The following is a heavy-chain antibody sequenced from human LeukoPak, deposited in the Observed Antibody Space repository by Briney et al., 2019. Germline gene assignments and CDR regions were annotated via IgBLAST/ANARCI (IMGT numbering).Heavy chain of an antibody. V-gene: IGHV3-23*01. J-gene: IGHJ4*02. CDR2: ISAGGSNT. Sequence: RGSLRLSCAAFVFQFSNYAMASVPQAPGKGLEWVSVISAGGSNTDYADSVKGRFTISRDDSKNTVSLQMNSLRAEDTAMYFCAKSVGTGTTPPDYWGQGTLVTVS. CDR1: VFQFSNYA. CDR3: AKSVGTGTTPPDY. D-gene: IGHD1-1*01.